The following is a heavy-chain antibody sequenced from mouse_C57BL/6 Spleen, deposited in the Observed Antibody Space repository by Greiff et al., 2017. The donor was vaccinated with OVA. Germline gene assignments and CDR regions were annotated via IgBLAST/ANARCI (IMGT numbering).Heavy chain of an antibody. J-gene: IGHJ4*01. D-gene: IGHD1-1*01. V-gene: IGHV1-80*01. Sequence: QVQLKQSGAELVKPGASVKISCKASGYAFSSYWMNWVKQRPGKGLEWIGQIYPGDGDTNYNGKFKGKATLTADKSSSTAYMQLSSLTSEDSAVYFCASLPSYYGSSVYYYAMDYWGQGTSVTVSS. CDR1: GYAFSSYW. CDR3: ASLPSYYGSSVYYYAMDY. CDR2: IYPGDGDT.